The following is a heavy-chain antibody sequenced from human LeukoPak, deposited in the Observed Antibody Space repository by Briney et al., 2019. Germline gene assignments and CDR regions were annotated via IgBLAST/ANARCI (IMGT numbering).Heavy chain of an antibody. CDR2: IASKTDGGTT. J-gene: IGHJ4*02. CDR3: TTGIRGD. V-gene: IGHV3-15*04. CDR1: GFTFSSYA. Sequence: PGGSLRLSCAASGFTFSSYAMSWVRQAPGKGLEWVGRIASKTDGGTTDYAAPVKGRFTISRDDSKNTLVLQMNSLKTEDTAVYYCTTGIRGDCGQGTLVTVSS.